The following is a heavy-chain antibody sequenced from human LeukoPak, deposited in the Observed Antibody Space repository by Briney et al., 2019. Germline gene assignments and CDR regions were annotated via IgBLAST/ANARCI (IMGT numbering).Heavy chain of an antibody. CDR1: GYSLSRGHY. Sequence: PSDTLSLTCTVSGYSLSRGHYWGWIRHRPGEGLEWIGCMYHSGSTYYNPPLKSRVTISEDTSKNQFSLKLRSVTAADTAVYYCARGPRFGELLWHWFDPWGQGTLVTVSS. V-gene: IGHV4-38-2*02. CDR2: MYHSGST. CDR3: ARGPRFGELLWHWFDP. D-gene: IGHD3-10*01. J-gene: IGHJ5*02.